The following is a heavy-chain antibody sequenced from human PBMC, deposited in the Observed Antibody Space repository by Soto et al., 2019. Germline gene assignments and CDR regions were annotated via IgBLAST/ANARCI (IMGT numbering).Heavy chain of an antibody. J-gene: IGHJ4*02. V-gene: IGHV4-59*01. CDR2: VSSAGST. CDR3: ARRYGGNFDY. CDR1: GASITQYY. Sequence: SETLSLTCTVSGASITQYYWNWIRQSPGKGLEWIVSVSSAGSTVYNPSLTSRVTVSLDTSKNQFSLTLSSVTAADTAVYYCARRYGGNFDYWGQGTLVTVSS. D-gene: IGHD3-16*01.